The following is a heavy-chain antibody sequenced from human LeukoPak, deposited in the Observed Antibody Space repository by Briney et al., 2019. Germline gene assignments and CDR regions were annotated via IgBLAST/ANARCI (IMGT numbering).Heavy chain of an antibody. J-gene: IGHJ4*02. CDR3: TRDGIPETNWSGYYIDY. Sequence: PGGSLRLSCAASGFTFSSYAMSWVRQAPGKGLEWVGFIRSKTHGGTTEYAASVKGRFSISRDDYKSIAYLQMNSLKTEDTAVYYCTRDGIPETNWSGYYIDYWGQGTLVTVSS. D-gene: IGHD3-3*01. CDR2: IRSKTHGGTT. V-gene: IGHV3-49*04. CDR1: GFTFSSYA.